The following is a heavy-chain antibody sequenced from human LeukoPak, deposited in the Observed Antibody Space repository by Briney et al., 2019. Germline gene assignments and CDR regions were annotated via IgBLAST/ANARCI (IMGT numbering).Heavy chain of an antibody. D-gene: IGHD3-3*01. CDR3: ARAQTGKREWLYAFDI. J-gene: IGHJ3*02. V-gene: IGHV3-53*01. CDR2: IYSDGST. Sequence: GGSLRLSCAASGFTVSSNYMSWVRQAPGKGLGWVSVIYSDGSTYYADSVKGRFTISRDNSKNTLHLQMNSLRAEDTAVYYCARAQTGKREWLYAFDIWGLGTMVTVSS. CDR1: GFTVSSNY.